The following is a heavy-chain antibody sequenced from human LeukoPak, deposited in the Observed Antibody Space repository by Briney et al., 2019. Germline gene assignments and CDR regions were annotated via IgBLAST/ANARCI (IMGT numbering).Heavy chain of an antibody. Sequence: SETLSLTCTVSGGSISSYYWSWIRQPPWKGLEWIGYIYYSGSTNYNPSLKSRVTISVDTSKNQFSLKVSSVTAADTAVHYCAREETLFYFDYWGQGTLVTVSS. J-gene: IGHJ4*02. V-gene: IGHV4-59*12. CDR1: GGSISSYY. CDR3: AREETLFYFDY. CDR2: IYYSGST.